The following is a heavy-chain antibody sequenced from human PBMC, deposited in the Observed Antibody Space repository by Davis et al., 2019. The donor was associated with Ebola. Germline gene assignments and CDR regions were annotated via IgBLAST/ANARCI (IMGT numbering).Heavy chain of an antibody. Sequence: SETLSLTCTVSGGSISSSSYYWGWIRQPPGKGLEWIGSIYHSGSTYHNPSLKSRVTISVDTSKNQFSLKLRSVTAADTAVYYCARQGWSGYSLRHWLDPWGRGTLVTVSS. D-gene: IGHD3-3*01. CDR1: GGSISSSSYY. V-gene: IGHV4-39*01. CDR2: IYHSGST. CDR3: ARQGWSGYSLRHWLDP. J-gene: IGHJ5*02.